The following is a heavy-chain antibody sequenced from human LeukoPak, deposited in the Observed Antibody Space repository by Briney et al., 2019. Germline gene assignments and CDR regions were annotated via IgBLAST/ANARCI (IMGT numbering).Heavy chain of an antibody. D-gene: IGHD1-1*01. V-gene: IGHV4-59*11. Sequence: SETLSLTCTVSGGSIRSHSWHRIRQSPGKGLEWIGSINYFGTTTYKPSLKSRVTLSVDTSKNQFSLKLTSVTAADTAVYYCARDIGGDTDGRASYWFAPWGQGTLVTVSS. CDR1: GGSIRSHS. CDR3: ARDIGGDTDGRASYWFAP. CDR2: INYFGTT. J-gene: IGHJ5*02.